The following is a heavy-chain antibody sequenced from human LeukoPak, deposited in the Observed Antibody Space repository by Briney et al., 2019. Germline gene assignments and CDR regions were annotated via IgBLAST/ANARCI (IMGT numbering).Heavy chain of an antibody. CDR2: IYHSGST. Sequence: KPSETLSLTCTVSGYSISSGYYWGWIRQPPGKGLEWIGSIYHSGSTYYNPSLKSRVTISVDTSKNQFSLKLSSVTAADTAVYYCARATYYYGSGSYRYYYYMDVWGKGTTVTVSS. J-gene: IGHJ6*03. CDR1: GYSISSGYY. D-gene: IGHD3-10*01. V-gene: IGHV4-38-2*02. CDR3: ARATYYYGSGSYRYYYYMDV.